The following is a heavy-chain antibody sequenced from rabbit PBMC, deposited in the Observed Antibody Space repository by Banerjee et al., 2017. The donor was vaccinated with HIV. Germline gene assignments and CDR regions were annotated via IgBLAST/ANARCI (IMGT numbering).Heavy chain of an antibody. J-gene: IGHJ4*01. Sequence: QEQLEESGGDLVKPEGSLTLTCTASGFSFSSYYMCWVRQAPGKGLEWIACIYTGDGASYYANWTKGRFTISKTSSTVDLKMTSLTAADTATYFCARGYNGYAIDLWGQGTLVTVS. CDR2: IYTGDGAS. V-gene: IGHV1S45*01. D-gene: IGHD6-1*01. CDR3: ARGYNGYAIDL. CDR1: GFSFSSYY.